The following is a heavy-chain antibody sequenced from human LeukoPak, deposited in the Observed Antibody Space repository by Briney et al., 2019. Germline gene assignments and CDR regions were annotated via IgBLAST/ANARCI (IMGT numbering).Heavy chain of an antibody. V-gene: IGHV3-23*01. Sequence: GGSLRLSCAASGFTFRSHAMSWVRRALGRGLEWVSAIRGDGATMFYADSVKGRITVSRDNSKNTLYLQFNSLRVDDTAVYYCARDQFRDYFRGADYWGQGTLVTVSS. CDR1: GFTFRSHA. CDR2: IRGDGATM. J-gene: IGHJ4*01. CDR3: ARDQFRDYFRGADY. D-gene: IGHD3-16*01.